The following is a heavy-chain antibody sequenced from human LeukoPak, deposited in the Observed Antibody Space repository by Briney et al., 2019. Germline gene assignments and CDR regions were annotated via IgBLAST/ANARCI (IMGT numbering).Heavy chain of an antibody. J-gene: IGHJ4*02. CDR1: GFTFSSYS. CDR2: ISSSSSYI. V-gene: IGHV3-21*01. Sequence: GGSLRLSCAASGFTFSSYSMNWVRQAPGKGLEWVSSISSSSSYIYYADSVKGRFTISRDNAKNSLYLQMNSLRAEDTAVYYCATDGFPLLAFDYWGQGTLVSVSS. D-gene: IGHD1-26*01. CDR3: ATDGFPLLAFDY.